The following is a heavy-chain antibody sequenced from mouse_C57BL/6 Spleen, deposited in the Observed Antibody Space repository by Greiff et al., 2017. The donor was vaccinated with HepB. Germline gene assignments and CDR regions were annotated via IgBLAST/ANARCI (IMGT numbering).Heavy chain of an antibody. CDR1: GFSLTSYG. CDR2: IWSGGST. Sequence: QVQLQQSGPGLVQPSQSLSITCTVSGFSLTSYGVHWVRQSPGKGLEWLGVIWSGGSTDYNAAFISRLSISKDNSKSQVFFKMNSLQADDTAIYYCARNIRSGKGDYYAMDYWGQGTSVTVSS. J-gene: IGHJ4*01. CDR3: ARNIRSGKGDYYAMDY. V-gene: IGHV2-2*01. D-gene: IGHD4-1*01.